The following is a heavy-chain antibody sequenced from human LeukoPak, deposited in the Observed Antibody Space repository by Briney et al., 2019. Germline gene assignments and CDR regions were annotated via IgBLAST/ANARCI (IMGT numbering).Heavy chain of an antibody. D-gene: IGHD3-22*01. CDR3: AKDVNSSGYYLGFDY. J-gene: IGHJ4*02. V-gene: IGHV3-23*01. Sequence: GGSLRLSCAASGFTFSTYAMSWVRQAPGKGLEWVTTISGGGDKQYADHVKGRFTVSRDDSKNTLYLQMDSLRAEDTALYYCAKDVNSSGYYLGFDYWGQGTLVTVSS. CDR2: ISGGGDK. CDR1: GFTFSTYA.